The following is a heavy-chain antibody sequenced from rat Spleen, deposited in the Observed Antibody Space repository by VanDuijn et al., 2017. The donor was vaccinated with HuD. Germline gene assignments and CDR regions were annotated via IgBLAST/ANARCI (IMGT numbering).Heavy chain of an antibody. V-gene: IGHV5-25*01. Sequence: EVQLVESGGGLVQPGRSMKLSCAASGFTYSNYYMAWVRQAPTKGLEWVASINIGGGNTYYRGSVKGRFTISRDNAKSTLYLQMESLRSEDTATYYCAKDMGDYYDGTYYPYWYFDFWGPGTMVTVSS. D-gene: IGHD1-12*02. CDR1: GFTYSNYY. CDR2: INIGGGNT. CDR3: AKDMGDYYDGTYYPYWYFDF. J-gene: IGHJ1*01.